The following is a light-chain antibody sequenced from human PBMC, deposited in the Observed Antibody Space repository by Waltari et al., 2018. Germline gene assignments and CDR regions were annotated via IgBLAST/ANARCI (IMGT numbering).Light chain of an antibody. CDR2: WAS. CDR1: QSVLYSSNNKNY. J-gene: IGKJ2*01. CDR3: QQYYSTPPT. Sequence: DIVMTQSPDSLAVSLGERATIHCKSSQSVLYSSNNKNYLAWYQQKPGQPPKLLIYWASTRESGVPDRFSGSGSGTDFTLTISSLQAEDVAVYYCQQYYSTPPTFGQGTKLETK. V-gene: IGKV4-1*01.